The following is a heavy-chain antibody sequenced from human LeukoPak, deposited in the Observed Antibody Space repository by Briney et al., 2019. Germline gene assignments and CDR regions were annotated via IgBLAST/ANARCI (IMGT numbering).Heavy chain of an antibody. D-gene: IGHD6-6*01. CDR2: INDNGGRT. CDR1: GFTFSRYA. J-gene: IGHJ3*02. Sequence: QPGGSLRLSCSASGFTFSRYAMHWVRQAPGKGLEYVSGINDNGGRTHYGDSVKGRFSISRDNSKNPLYLQMNSLRDEDTAVYYCARDYSSFAFDIWGQGTMVTVSS. CDR3: ARDYSSFAFDI. V-gene: IGHV3-64*04.